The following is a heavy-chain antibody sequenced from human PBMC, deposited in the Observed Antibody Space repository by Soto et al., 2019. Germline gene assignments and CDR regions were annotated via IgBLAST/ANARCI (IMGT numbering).Heavy chain of an antibody. J-gene: IGHJ4*02. V-gene: IGHV3-48*01. D-gene: IGHD5-12*01. CDR1: GFTFSSYS. CDR2: ISSSSSTI. Sequence: EVQLVESGGGLVQPGGSLRLSCAASGFTFSSYSMNWVRQAPGKGLEWVSYISSSSSTIYYADSVKGRFTISRDNAKNSLYLRMNSLRAEDTAVYYCAREGVATITTFDYWGQGTLVTVSS. CDR3: AREGVATITTFDY.